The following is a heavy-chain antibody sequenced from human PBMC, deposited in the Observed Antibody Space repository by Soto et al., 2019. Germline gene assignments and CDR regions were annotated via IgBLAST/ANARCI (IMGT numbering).Heavy chain of an antibody. J-gene: IGHJ4*02. CDR2: IYHSGST. CDR1: GGSISSSNW. CDR3: ARDLIPYYDFWSGSSNG. V-gene: IGHV4-4*02. D-gene: IGHD3-3*01. Sequence: SETLSLTCAVSGGSISSSNWWSWVRQPPGKGLEWIGEIYHSGSTNYNPSLKSRVTISVDKSKNQFSLKLSSVTAADTAVYYCARDLIPYYDFWSGSSNGWGQGTLVTVSS.